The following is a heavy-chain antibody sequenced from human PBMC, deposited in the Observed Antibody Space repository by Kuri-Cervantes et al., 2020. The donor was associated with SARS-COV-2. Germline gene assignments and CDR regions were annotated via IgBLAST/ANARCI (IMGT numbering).Heavy chain of an antibody. V-gene: IGHV1-69*06. CDR3: ARPYCTSSTCYDGTFDS. Sequence: SVKVSCKASGGTFSSYAVTWVRQAPGRGLEWMGRIIPLFGTTIYAEKFRGRVTLTADKSANTAYMELSSLRSEDTAVYYCARPYCTSSTCYDGTFDSWGQGTLVTVSS. J-gene: IGHJ4*02. CDR1: GGTFSSYA. CDR2: IIPLFGTT. D-gene: IGHD2-2*01.